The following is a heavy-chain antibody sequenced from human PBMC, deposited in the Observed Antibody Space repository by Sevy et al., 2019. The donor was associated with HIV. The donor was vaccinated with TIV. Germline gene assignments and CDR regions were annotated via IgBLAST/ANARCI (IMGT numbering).Heavy chain of an antibody. CDR1: GGSISSSSYY. V-gene: IGHV4-39*01. D-gene: IGHD3-10*01. CDR2: IYYSGST. CDR3: ASSTLYGFYYFDY. Sequence: SETLSLTCTVSGGSISSSSYYWGWIRQPPGKGLEWIGSIYYSGSTYYNPSLKSRVTISVDTSKNQFCLKLSSVSAAATAVYYCASSTLYGFYYFDYWGQGTLVTVSS. J-gene: IGHJ4*02.